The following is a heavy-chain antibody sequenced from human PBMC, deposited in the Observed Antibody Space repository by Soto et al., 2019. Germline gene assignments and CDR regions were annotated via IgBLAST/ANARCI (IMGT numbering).Heavy chain of an antibody. CDR1: GGSISSYY. V-gene: IGHV4-59*01. CDR3: ARGDYYGSGSSFAVDY. J-gene: IGHJ4*02. D-gene: IGHD3-10*01. Sequence: QVQLQESGPGLVKPSETLSLTCTVSGGSISSYYWSWIRQPPGKGLEWIGYIYYSGSTNYNPSLKSRVTISVDTSKNPFPLKLSSVTAADTAVYYCARGDYYGSGSSFAVDYWGQGTLVTVSS. CDR2: IYYSGST.